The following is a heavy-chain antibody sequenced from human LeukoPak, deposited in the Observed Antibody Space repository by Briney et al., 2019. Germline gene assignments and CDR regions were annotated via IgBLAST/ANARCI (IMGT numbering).Heavy chain of an antibody. D-gene: IGHD3-10*01. CDR3: ARDCEIRGVEGGFDP. CDR2: INPNSGGT. Sequence: ASVKVSCKASGYTFTGYYMHWVRQAPGQGLEWMGRINPNSGGTNYAQKFQGGVTMTRDTSISTAYMELSRLRSDDTAVYYCARDCEIRGVEGGFDPWGQGTLVTVSS. CDR1: GYTFTGYY. J-gene: IGHJ5*02. V-gene: IGHV1-2*06.